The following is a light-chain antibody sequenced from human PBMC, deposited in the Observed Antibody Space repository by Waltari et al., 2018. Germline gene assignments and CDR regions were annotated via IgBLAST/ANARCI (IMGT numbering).Light chain of an antibody. Sequence: QAGLTQPSSLSASPGASASLTCTLRSGALVATQRIYWYQQKPGSPPQYLLRYKSDSDKQQGSGVPSRFSGSKDYSANAGILLISGLQSEDEADYYCMIWRSGASEFGGGTKLTVL. V-gene: IGLV5-45*03. CDR2: YKSDSDK. J-gene: IGLJ2*01. CDR3: MIWRSGASE. CDR1: SGALVATQR.